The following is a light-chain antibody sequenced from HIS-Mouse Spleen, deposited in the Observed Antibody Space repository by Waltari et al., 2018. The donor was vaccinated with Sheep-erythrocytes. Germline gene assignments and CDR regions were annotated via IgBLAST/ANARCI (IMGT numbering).Light chain of an antibody. CDR1: SGINVGTYR. CDR3: MIWHSSAWV. CDR2: YKSDSDK. V-gene: IGLV5-45*02. Sequence: QAVLTQPSSLSASPGASASLTCTLRSGINVGTYRIYWYQQKPGSPPQYLLRYKSDSDKQQGSGVPSRFSGSKDASANAGILLSSGRQSEDEADYYCMIWHSSAWVFGGGTKLTVL. J-gene: IGLJ3*02.